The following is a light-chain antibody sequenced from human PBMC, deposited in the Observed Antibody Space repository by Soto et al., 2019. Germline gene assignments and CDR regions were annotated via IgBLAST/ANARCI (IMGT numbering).Light chain of an antibody. CDR3: RSSASSTTLVV. V-gene: IGLV2-14*03. CDR1: SSDVGGYNY. J-gene: IGLJ2*01. Sequence: QSVLTQPASVSGSPGQSITISCTGTSSDVGGYNYVSWYQLHPGKAPKLMIYDVSDRPSGVSNRVSGSKSGNTASLTISGIQAEDEADYYCRSSASSTTLVVFGGGTQVTVL. CDR2: DVS.